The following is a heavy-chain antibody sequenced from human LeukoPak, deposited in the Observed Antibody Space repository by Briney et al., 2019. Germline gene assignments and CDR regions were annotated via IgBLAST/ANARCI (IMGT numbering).Heavy chain of an antibody. CDR2: IYTSGTT. CDR3: ARANYDGSDY. Sequence: PSETLSLTCTVSGGSISSYYWSWLRQPAGKGLEWIGRIYTSGTTNYNPSLKSRVTISVDTSKNQFSLKMRSVTAADTAVYYCARANYDGSDYWGQGTLVTVSS. CDR1: GGSISSYY. J-gene: IGHJ4*02. V-gene: IGHV4-4*07. D-gene: IGHD3-22*01.